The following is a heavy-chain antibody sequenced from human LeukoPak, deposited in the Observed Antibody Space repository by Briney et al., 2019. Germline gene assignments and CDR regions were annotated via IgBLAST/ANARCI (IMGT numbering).Heavy chain of an antibody. J-gene: IGHJ4*02. V-gene: IGHV4-30-4*01. Sequence: SETLSLTCTVSGGSIRSSYYYWGWIRQPPGKGLEWIGYIYYSGSTYYNPSLKSRVTISVDTSKNQFSLKLSSVTAADTAVYYCARAANGWHFDYWGQGTLVTVSS. CDR2: IYYSGST. CDR1: GGSIRSSYYY. D-gene: IGHD4-17*01. CDR3: ARAANGWHFDY.